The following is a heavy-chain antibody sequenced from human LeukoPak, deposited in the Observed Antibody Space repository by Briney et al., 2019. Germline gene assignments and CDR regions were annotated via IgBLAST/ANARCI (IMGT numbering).Heavy chain of an antibody. J-gene: IGHJ4*02. Sequence: GGSLRLSCAASGFTFNSYGMHWVRQAPGKGLEWVAVIWYNGTNKYYADSVKGRFTISRDNSKNTLYLQMNSLRSEDTALYYCARAAYDSSGYLTLWGQGTLVTVSS. CDR3: ARAAYDSSGYLTL. CDR2: IWYNGTNK. CDR1: GFTFNSYG. V-gene: IGHV3-33*08. D-gene: IGHD3-22*01.